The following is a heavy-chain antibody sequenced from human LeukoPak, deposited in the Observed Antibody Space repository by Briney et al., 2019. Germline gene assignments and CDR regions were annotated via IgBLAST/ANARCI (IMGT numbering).Heavy chain of an antibody. CDR3: ARHSSRGHYYDFDF. CDR1: GDTLITHF. Sequence: GASVKVSCKAPGDTLITHFISCVRQAPGQGLEWVGRIVPVIGVATYAQSLQGRVIITADRSTNTAYMELSSLRFEDLAVYFCARHSSRGHYYDFDFWGQGSLVTVSS. J-gene: IGHJ4*02. D-gene: IGHD3-22*01. V-gene: IGHV1-69*02. CDR2: IVPVIGVA.